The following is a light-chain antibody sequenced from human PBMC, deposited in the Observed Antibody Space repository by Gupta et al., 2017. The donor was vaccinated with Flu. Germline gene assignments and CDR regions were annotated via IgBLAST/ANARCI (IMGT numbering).Light chain of an antibody. J-gene: IGLJ3*02. V-gene: IGLV1-51*01. Sequence: QPVLTQPPSVSAAPGQKVTISCSGSSSNIGNNYVSWYQQLPGTAPKLLIYDNNKRPSGIPDRFSGSKSGTSATLGITGLQTGDEADYYCGTWDSSLSARWVFGGGTKLTVL. CDR1: SSNIGNNY. CDR2: DNN. CDR3: GTWDSSLSARWV.